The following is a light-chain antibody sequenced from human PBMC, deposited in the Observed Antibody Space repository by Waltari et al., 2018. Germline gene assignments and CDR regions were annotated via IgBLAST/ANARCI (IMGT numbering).Light chain of an antibody. CDR3: RQGTPWPPT. V-gene: IGKV2-30*01. CDR2: KIS. Sequence: DVVMTESARSLPVTLGQLDSISCRSSQRLRYSDGHSHLNWFQQRQGQSTRRLVYKISNRDSWLPDRCSGSESGTDFTLEISRVEAEDVGIFYCRQGTPWPPTFGQGTTVEI. CDR1: QRLRYSDGHSH. J-gene: IGKJ1*01.